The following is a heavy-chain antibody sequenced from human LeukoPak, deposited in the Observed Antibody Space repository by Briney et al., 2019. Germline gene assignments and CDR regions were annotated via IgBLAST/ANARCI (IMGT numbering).Heavy chain of an antibody. D-gene: IGHD3-3*01. CDR1: GGSISSGGYY. CDR2: IYYSGST. V-gene: IGHV4-31*03. Sequence: SQTLSLTCTVSGGSISSGGYYWSWIRQHPGKGLEWIGYIYYSGSTYYNPSLKSRVTISVDTSKNQFSLKLSSVTAADTAVYYCARDRRYDFWSGYPSGYYGMDVRGQGTTVTVSS. J-gene: IGHJ6*02. CDR3: ARDRRYDFWSGYPSGYYGMDV.